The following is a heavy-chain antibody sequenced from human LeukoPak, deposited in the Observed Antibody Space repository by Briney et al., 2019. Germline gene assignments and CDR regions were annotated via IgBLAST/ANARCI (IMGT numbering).Heavy chain of an antibody. D-gene: IGHD6-13*01. J-gene: IGHJ6*03. CDR1: GFTFSSYW. CDR3: ARGIAAAGYYYYYMDV. V-gene: IGHV3-7*01. CDR2: IKQDGSEK. Sequence: PGGSLRLSCAASGFTFSSYWMSWVRQAPGKGLEWVANIKQDGSEKYYVDSVKGRFTISRDNAKNSLYLQMNSLRAEDTAVYYCARGIAAAGYYYYYMDVWGKGTTVTVSS.